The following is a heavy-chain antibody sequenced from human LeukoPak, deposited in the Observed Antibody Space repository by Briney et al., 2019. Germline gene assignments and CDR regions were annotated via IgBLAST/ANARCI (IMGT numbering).Heavy chain of an antibody. J-gene: IGHJ6*03. CDR3: ARGYCSSTSCLGMDV. CDR1: GFTFSSYG. Sequence: PGRSLRLSCAASGFTFSSYGMHWVRQAPGKGLEWVAVIWYDGSNKYYADPVKGRFTISRGNSKNTLYLQMNSLRAEDTAVYYCARGYCSSTSCLGMDVWGKGTTVTVSS. D-gene: IGHD2-2*01. V-gene: IGHV3-33*01. CDR2: IWYDGSNK.